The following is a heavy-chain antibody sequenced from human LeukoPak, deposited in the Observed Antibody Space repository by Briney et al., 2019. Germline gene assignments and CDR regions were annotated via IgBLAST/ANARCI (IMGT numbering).Heavy chain of an antibody. CDR1: GFTFSSYW. V-gene: IGHV3-74*01. CDR2: INSDGSST. Sequence: PGGSLRLSCAASGFTFSSYWMHWVRQAPGKGLVWVSRINSDGSSTSYADSVKGRFTISRDNSKNTLYLQMNSLRAEDTAVYYCAKDPLGYSSSWYNWFDPWGQGTLVTVSS. CDR3: AKDPLGYSSSWYNWFDP. D-gene: IGHD6-13*01. J-gene: IGHJ5*02.